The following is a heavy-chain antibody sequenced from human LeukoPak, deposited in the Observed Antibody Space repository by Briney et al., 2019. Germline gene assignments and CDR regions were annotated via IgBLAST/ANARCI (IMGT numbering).Heavy chain of an antibody. CDR1: GYTFTGYY. V-gene: IGHV1-46*01. J-gene: IGHJ4*02. CDR2: INPSGGST. CDR3: ARGFESFHLGSPESSFDY. Sequence: ASVKVSCKASGYTFTGYYMHWVRQAPGQGLEWMGIINPSGGSTSYAQKFQGRVTMTRDTSTSTVYMELSSLRSEDTAVYYCARGFESFHLGSPESSFDYWGQGTLVTVSS. D-gene: IGHD3-22*01.